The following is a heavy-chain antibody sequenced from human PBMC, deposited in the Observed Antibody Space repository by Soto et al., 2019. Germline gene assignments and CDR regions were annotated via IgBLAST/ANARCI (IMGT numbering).Heavy chain of an antibody. CDR2: ITGSTGTT. Sequence: EVHILESGGGSVQPGGSLRLSCAASGFTFSNFAMSWVRHAPGKGLEWVSEITGSTGTTYYADSVRGRFIISRDNSKKNPDLQMDRLRAEGTAVYYCAKDTSSSPYYMDVWGKGTTVTVSS. D-gene: IGHD2-2*01. V-gene: IGHV3-23*01. CDR3: AKDTSSSPYYMDV. CDR1: GFTFSNFA. J-gene: IGHJ6*03.